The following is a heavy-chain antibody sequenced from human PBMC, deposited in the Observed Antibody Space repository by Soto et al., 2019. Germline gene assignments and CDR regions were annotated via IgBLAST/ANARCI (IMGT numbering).Heavy chain of an antibody. CDR1: GGSFSAYY. Sequence: SETLSLTCAVYGGSFSAYYWSWIRQPPGKGLEWIGEINHSGGTSYNPSLKSRVTISVDTSKNKFSLKLTSVTAADRAVYYCARGSVDTFDSSCFYAYWGQGAPVTVSS. V-gene: IGHV4-34*01. CDR3: ARGSVDTFDSSCFYAY. J-gene: IGHJ4*02. CDR2: INHSGGT. D-gene: IGHD3-22*01.